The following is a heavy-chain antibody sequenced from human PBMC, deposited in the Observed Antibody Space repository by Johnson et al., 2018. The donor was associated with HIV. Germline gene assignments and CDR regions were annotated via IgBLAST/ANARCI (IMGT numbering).Heavy chain of an antibody. J-gene: IGHJ3*02. CDR1: GFTFTHYA. D-gene: IGHD2/OR15-2a*01. Sequence: QVQLVESGGGVVQPGRSLRLSCAASGFTFTHYAMDWVRQAPGKGLEWVAVISYDGGNKYCADSVKGRFIISRDNARNTLYLQMNSLRTEDTAVYYCAGDSEYVLAWGWTFDIWGQGTMVTVSS. CDR2: ISYDGGNK. CDR3: AGDSEYVLAWGWTFDI. V-gene: IGHV3-30*03.